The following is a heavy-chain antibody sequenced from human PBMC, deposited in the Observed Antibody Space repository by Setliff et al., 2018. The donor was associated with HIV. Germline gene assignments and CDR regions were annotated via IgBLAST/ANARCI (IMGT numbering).Heavy chain of an antibody. CDR2: INHRGST. CDR3: ARSAYDSSGLPY. J-gene: IGHJ4*02. Sequence: SETLSLTCAVYGGSFSGYYWNWIRQPPGKGLEWIGEINHRGSTNYNPSLKSRVTISVDASKNQFSLNLSSVTAADTAVYYCARSAYDSSGLPYWGQGTLVTVSS. V-gene: IGHV4-34*01. CDR1: GGSFSGYY. D-gene: IGHD3-22*01.